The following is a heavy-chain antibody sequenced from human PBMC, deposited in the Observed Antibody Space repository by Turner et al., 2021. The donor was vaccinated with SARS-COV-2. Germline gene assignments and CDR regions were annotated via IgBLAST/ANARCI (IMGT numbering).Heavy chain of an antibody. D-gene: IGHD2-21*02. V-gene: IGHV1-24*01. CDR3: ATEYAYCGGDCSIHY. Sequence: QVQLVQSGAEVKKPGASVKVSCMGSGYTLIELTMHWVRMAPGKGVEWMGGFEPEDGESIYGQKFQGRVTMTEFTSTDTAYMELSSLRSEDTAVDYCATEYAYCGGDCSIHYWGQGTLVTVSS. J-gene: IGHJ4*02. CDR2: FEPEDGES. CDR1: GYTLIELT.